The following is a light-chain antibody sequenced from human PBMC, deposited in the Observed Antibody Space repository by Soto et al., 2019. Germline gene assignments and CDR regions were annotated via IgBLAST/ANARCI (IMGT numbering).Light chain of an antibody. CDR1: SSDVGNYNL. J-gene: IGLJ1*01. V-gene: IGLV2-23*02. CDR2: EVS. CDR3: CSYADTSTYV. Sequence: QSVLTQPASVSGSPGQSITISCTGTSSDVGNYNLVSWYQQHPDKAPKLMIYEVSKRPSGVPNRFSGSKSGNTASLTISGLQAEDEADYYCCSYADTSTYVFGTGTKVTV.